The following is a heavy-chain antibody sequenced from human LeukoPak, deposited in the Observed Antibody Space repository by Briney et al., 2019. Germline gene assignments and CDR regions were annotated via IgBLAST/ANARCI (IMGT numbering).Heavy chain of an antibody. D-gene: IGHD3-3*01. CDR2: INPNSGGT. CDR1: GYTFTGYY. J-gene: IGHJ4*02. V-gene: IGHV1-2*02. CDR3: ARQQEYYDFWSGYYTGNGFDY. Sequence: ASVKVSCKASGYTFTGYYMHWVRQAPGQGLEWMGWINPNSGGTNYAQKFQGRVTMTRDTSISTAYMELSRLRSDDTAVYYCARQQEYYDFWSGYYTGNGFDYWGQGTLVTVSS.